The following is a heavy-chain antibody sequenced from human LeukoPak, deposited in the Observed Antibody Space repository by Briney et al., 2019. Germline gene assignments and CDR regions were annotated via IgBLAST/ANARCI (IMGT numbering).Heavy chain of an antibody. CDR2: IKQDGSEK. Sequence: PGGSLRLSCAASGFTFSSYWMSWVRQAPGKGLEWVANIKQDGSEKYYVDSVKGRFTISRDNAKNSLYLQMNSLRAEDTAVYYCASSSYSGSYSADYWGQGTLVTVSS. CDR3: ASSSYSGSYSADY. CDR1: GFTFSSYW. J-gene: IGHJ4*02. D-gene: IGHD1-26*01. V-gene: IGHV3-7*01.